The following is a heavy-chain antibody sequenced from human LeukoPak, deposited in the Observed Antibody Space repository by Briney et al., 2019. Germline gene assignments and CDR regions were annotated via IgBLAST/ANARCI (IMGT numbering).Heavy chain of an antibody. J-gene: IGHJ4*02. CDR3: ARERLLWFGEPPGYFDY. D-gene: IGHD3-10*01. CDR1: GFTFSTYA. V-gene: IGHV3-53*01. Sequence: GGSLRPSCAASGFTFSTYAMSWVRQAPGKGLEWVSVIYSGGSTYYADSVKGRFTISRDNSKNTLYLQMNSLRAEDTAVYYCARERLLWFGEPPGYFDYWGQGTLVTVSS. CDR2: IYSGGST.